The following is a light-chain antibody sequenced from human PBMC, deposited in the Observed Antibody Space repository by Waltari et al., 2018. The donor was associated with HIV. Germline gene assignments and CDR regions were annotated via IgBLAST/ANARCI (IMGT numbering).Light chain of an antibody. CDR3: QHYSSFFVG. CDR2: KAT. Sequence: DIQMTQSPSTLSASVGDRVTITCRASQSINNWLAWYQQKPGKAPKLLMYKATSLESGVPSRFSGSGSGTEFTLTISSLQPDDFATYYCQHYSSFFVGFGQGTKVEIK. J-gene: IGKJ1*01. V-gene: IGKV1-5*03. CDR1: QSINNW.